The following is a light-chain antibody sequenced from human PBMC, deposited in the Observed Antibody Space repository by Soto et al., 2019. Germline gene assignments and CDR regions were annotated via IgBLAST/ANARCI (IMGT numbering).Light chain of an antibody. J-gene: IGKJ1*01. Sequence: DIQMTQSPSSLSASVGDRVTITCRASQGISNYLAWYQQEPGKVPKLLIYAASTLQSGVPSRFSGSGSGTDFTLTISSLQPEDVATYYCQNYNSVFTWTFGQGTKVDIK. CDR1: QGISNY. CDR2: AAS. V-gene: IGKV1-27*01. CDR3: QNYNSVFTWT.